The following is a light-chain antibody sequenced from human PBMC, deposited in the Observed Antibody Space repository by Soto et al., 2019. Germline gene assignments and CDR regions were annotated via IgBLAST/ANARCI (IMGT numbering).Light chain of an antibody. J-gene: IGKJ2*02. CDR3: QQRGT. V-gene: IGKV1-39*01. CDR2: EAS. Sequence: DIQLTQSPSSLSASVGDRVTVTCRASHIISNYLTWYQQKPGKAPKLLIYEASRLHSGAPSRFSGSGSGTDFTLTISSLQPEDFATYYCQQRGTFGQGPRLEIK. CDR1: HIISNY.